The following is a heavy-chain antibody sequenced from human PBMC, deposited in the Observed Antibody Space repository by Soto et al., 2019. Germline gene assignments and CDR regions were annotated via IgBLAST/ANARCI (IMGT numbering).Heavy chain of an antibody. Sequence: SETLSLTCTVSGGSINDFYWSWIRQPPGKGLEWIGYIYYSGSTDYNTSLKGRVTISVDTSKNQFSLKLRSVTAADTAVYYCARVGGVAARTFDYWGQGTLVTVSS. D-gene: IGHD6-6*01. CDR2: IYYSGST. J-gene: IGHJ4*02. V-gene: IGHV4-59*01. CDR3: ARVGGVAARTFDY. CDR1: GGSINDFY.